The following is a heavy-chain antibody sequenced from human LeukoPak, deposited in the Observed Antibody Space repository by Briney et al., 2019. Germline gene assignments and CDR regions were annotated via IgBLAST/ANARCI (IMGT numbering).Heavy chain of an antibody. CDR2: IYYSGST. Sequence: PSETLSLTCTVSGGSISSYYWSWIRQPPGKGLEWIGYIYYSGSTNYNPSLKSRVTISVDTSKNQFSLKLRSVTAADTAVYYCARGKQQWLVPRGYYYMDVWGKGTTVTVSS. D-gene: IGHD6-19*01. J-gene: IGHJ6*03. CDR3: ARGKQQWLVPRGYYYMDV. V-gene: IGHV4-59*01. CDR1: GGSISSYY.